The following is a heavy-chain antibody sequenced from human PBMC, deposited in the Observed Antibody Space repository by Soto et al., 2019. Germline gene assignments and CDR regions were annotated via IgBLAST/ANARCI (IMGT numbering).Heavy chain of an antibody. J-gene: IGHJ3*02. CDR3: ARVSPTMIVVNDAFDI. Sequence: LSLTCTVSGGSISSYYWSWIRQPPGKGLEWIGYIYYSGSTNYNPSLKSRVTISVDTSKNQFSLKLSSVTAADTAVYYCARVSPTMIVVNDAFDIWGQGTMVTVSS. V-gene: IGHV4-59*01. D-gene: IGHD3-22*01. CDR1: GGSISSYY. CDR2: IYYSGST.